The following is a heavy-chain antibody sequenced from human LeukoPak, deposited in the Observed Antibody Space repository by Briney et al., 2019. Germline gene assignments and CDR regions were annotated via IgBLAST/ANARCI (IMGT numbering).Heavy chain of an antibody. V-gene: IGHV3-74*03. CDR1: GFSFSNYW. J-gene: IGHJ4*02. D-gene: IGHD3-10*01. Sequence: GGSLRLSCAAFGFSFSNYWLHWVRQDPGKGLVWVARINRDGSITKYADAVKGRFTVSRDNAKNTLNLQMNSLRAEDTAVYYCARDRKSGESSEIDYWGQGTLVTVSS. CDR3: ARDRKSGESSEIDY. CDR2: INRDGSIT.